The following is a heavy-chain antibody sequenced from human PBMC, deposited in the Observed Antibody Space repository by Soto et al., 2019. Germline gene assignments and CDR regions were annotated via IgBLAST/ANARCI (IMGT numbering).Heavy chain of an antibody. Sequence: ASVKVSCKASGYTFTSYGISWVRQAPGQGLEWMGWINPYNANTNYAQKLQGRVTMTTDTSTSTAYMDLRSLTPDDTAVYYCARDRVAGIWGDAFDIWGQGTMVTVSS. D-gene: IGHD3-16*01. CDR3: ARDRVAGIWGDAFDI. CDR1: GYTFTSYG. J-gene: IGHJ3*02. V-gene: IGHV1-18*04. CDR2: INPYNANT.